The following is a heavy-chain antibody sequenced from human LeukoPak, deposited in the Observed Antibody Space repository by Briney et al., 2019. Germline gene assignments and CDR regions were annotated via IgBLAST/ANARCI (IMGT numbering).Heavy chain of an antibody. Sequence: SETLSLTCAVSGYSISSGYYWGWIRQPPGKGLEWIGRIYHCVSTYYNPSLKSRVTISVDTSKNQFSLKLSSVTAADTAVYYCARRPWLWFGETHYYMDVWGKGTTVTVSS. CDR2: IYHCVST. CDR3: ARRPWLWFGETHYYMDV. D-gene: IGHD3-10*01. V-gene: IGHV4-38-2*01. J-gene: IGHJ6*03. CDR1: GYSISSGYY.